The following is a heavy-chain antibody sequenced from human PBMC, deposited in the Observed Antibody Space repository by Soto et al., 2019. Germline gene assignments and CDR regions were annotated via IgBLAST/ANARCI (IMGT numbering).Heavy chain of an antibody. V-gene: IGHV3-23*01. CDR1: GFTFSSYA. Sequence: GGSLRLSCAASGFTFSSYAMSWVRQAPGKGLEWVSAISGSGGSTYYADSVKGRFTISRDNSKNTLYLQMTSLRIEDTAVYYCAHPRGYGVFDAYDIWGQGTMVTVSS. CDR2: ISGSGGST. CDR3: AHPRGYGVFDAYDI. J-gene: IGHJ3*02. D-gene: IGHD4-17*01.